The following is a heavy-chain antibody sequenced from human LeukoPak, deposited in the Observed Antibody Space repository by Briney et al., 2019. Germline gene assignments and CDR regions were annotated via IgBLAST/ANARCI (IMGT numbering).Heavy chain of an antibody. CDR1: GFTFSGHW. J-gene: IGHJ4*02. CDR3: VRWNPSWHDVGDS. D-gene: IGHD1-1*01. CDR2: IKQFGSDQ. V-gene: IGHV3-7*03. Sequence: PGGSLRLSCAASGFTFSGHWMNWVRQAPGKGLEWVASIKQFGSDQHYVDSVKGRFTISRDDAKNSLYLQMNNLRAEDTAVYYCVRWNPSWHDVGDSWGQGTLVTVSS.